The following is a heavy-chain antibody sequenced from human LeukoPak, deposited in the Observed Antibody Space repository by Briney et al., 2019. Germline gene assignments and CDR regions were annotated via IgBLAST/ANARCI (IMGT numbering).Heavy chain of an antibody. CDR3: ARDLGYCTNGVCYAPFAFDY. J-gene: IGHJ4*02. CDR1: GFTFSSYS. Sequence: PGGSLRLSCAASGFTFSSYSMNWVRQAPGKGLEWGSSISSSSSYIYYADSVKGRFTISRDNAKNSLYLQMNSLRAEDTAVYYCARDLGYCTNGVCYAPFAFDYWGQGTLVTVSS. D-gene: IGHD2-8*01. CDR2: ISSSSSYI. V-gene: IGHV3-21*01.